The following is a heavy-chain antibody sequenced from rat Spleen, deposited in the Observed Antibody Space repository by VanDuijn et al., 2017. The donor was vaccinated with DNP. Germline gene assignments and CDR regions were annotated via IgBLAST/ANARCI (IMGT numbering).Heavy chain of an antibody. CDR3: ATLAAGY. CDR2: ITNSGGST. Sequence: EVQQVESGGGLVQPGRSLKLSCAASGFTFSNYGMAWVRQAPTKGLEWVASITNSGGSTYYRDSVKGRFTISRDNAKSTLYLQMDSLRSEDTATYYCATLAAGYWGQGVMVTVSS. D-gene: IGHD1-2*01. J-gene: IGHJ2*01. V-gene: IGHV5S13*01. CDR1: GFTFSNYG.